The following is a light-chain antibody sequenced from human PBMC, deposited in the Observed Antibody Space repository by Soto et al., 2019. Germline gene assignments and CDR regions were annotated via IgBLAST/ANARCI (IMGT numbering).Light chain of an antibody. CDR1: QSVGSNY. Sequence: IVLTQSPDTLSLSPGERATLSCRASQSVGSNYLAWYQQKPGQAPRLLIYGASNRATGIPDRFGGSGSGTDFTLTISRLEPEDFAAYHCHHFDSSPTFGGGTKVEIK. CDR3: HHFDSSPT. CDR2: GAS. V-gene: IGKV3-20*01. J-gene: IGKJ4*01.